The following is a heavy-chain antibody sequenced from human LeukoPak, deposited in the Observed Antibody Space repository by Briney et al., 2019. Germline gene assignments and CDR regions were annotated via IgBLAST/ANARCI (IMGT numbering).Heavy chain of an antibody. D-gene: IGHD3-22*01. J-gene: IGHJ4*02. CDR1: GFTFSSYW. CDR3: AKDVNSSGYYLGFDY. CDR2: ISGGGDK. Sequence: EGSLRLSCAASGFTFSSYWMSWVRQAPGKGLEWVRTISGGGDKQYADHVKGRFTVSRDDSKNTLYLQMNSLRAEDTALYYCAKDVNSSGYYLGFDYWGQGTLVNVSS. V-gene: IGHV3-23*01.